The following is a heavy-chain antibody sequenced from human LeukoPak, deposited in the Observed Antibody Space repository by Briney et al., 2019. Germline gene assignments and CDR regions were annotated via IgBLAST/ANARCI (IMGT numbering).Heavy chain of an antibody. Sequence: ASVKVSCKASGYTFTRYSMNWVRQAPGQGLEWMGWINPNSGGTNYAQKFQGRVTMTRDTSISTAYMELSRLRSDDTAVYYCARALGITMIVRFDYWGQGTLVTVSS. J-gene: IGHJ4*02. D-gene: IGHD3-22*01. CDR1: GYTFTRYS. CDR2: INPNSGGT. V-gene: IGHV1-2*02. CDR3: ARALGITMIVRFDY.